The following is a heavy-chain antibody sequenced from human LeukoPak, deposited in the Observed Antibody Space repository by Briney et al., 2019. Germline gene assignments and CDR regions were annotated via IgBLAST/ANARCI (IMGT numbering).Heavy chain of an antibody. J-gene: IGHJ4*02. CDR2: MNPNSGNT. CDR3: ARGSIVGATRTFDY. Sequence: ASVKVSCKASGYTFTSYDINWVRQATGQGLEWMGWMNPNSGNTGHAQKFQGRVTMTRNTSISTAYMELSSLRSEDTAVYYCARGSIVGATRTFDYWGQGTLVTVSS. D-gene: IGHD1-26*01. V-gene: IGHV1-8*01. CDR1: GYTFTSYD.